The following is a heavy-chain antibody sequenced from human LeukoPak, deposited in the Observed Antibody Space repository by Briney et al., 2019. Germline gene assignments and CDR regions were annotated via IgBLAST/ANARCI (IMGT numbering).Heavy chain of an antibody. D-gene: IGHD4-17*01. V-gene: IGHV4-4*07. CDR3: ARAAYGDYRYYYCYLDV. CDR2: IYTSGSS. Sequence: PSETLSLTCTVSGGSINSYYWSWIRQPAGKGLEWIGRIYTSGSSNYNPSLKSRVTMSVDTSKNQFSLRLTSVTAADTAVYYCARAAYGDYRYYYCYLDVWGKGTTVTVSS. CDR1: GGSINSYY. J-gene: IGHJ6*03.